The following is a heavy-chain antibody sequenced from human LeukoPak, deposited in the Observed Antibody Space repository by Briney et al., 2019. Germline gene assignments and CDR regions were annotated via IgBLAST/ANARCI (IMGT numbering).Heavy chain of an antibody. CDR1: GGSISSSSYY. Sequence: SETLSLTCTVSGGSISSSSYYWGWIRQPPGKGLEWIGSIYYSGSTYYNPSLKSRVTISVDTSKNQFSLKLSSVTAADTAVYYCARFKLLWFGESSNWFDPWGQGTLVTVSS. CDR2: IYYSGST. D-gene: IGHD3-10*01. CDR3: ARFKLLWFGESSNWFDP. V-gene: IGHV4-39*01. J-gene: IGHJ5*02.